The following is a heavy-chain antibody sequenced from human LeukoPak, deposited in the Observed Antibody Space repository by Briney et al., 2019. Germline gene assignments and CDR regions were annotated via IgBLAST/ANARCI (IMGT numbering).Heavy chain of an antibody. J-gene: IGHJ4*02. D-gene: IGHD3-22*01. CDR1: GYTFTSYD. CDR2: MNPNSGDT. V-gene: IGHV1-8*01. CDR3: ARGLGDYYDTSDYYYAVPAH. Sequence: ASVKVSCKASGYTFTSYDITWVRQATGQGLEWMGWMNPNSGDTAYAQKFQGRVAMTRDTSISTAYMELSSLRSEDTAVYYCARGLGDYYDTSDYYYAVPAHWGQGTLVTVSS.